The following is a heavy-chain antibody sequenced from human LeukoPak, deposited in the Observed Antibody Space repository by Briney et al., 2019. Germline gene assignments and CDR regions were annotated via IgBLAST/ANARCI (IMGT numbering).Heavy chain of an antibody. V-gene: IGHV3-23*01. CDR1: GFTFSSYG. Sequence: PGRSLRLSCAASGFTFSSYGMSWVRQAPGKGLEWVSGISGSGGSTYYADSVKGRFTISRDNSKNTLYVQMNSLRGEDTAVYYCAKVDYDSSGYYPWGAFDIWGQGTMVTVSS. CDR3: AKVDYDSSGYYPWGAFDI. CDR2: ISGSGGST. D-gene: IGHD3-22*01. J-gene: IGHJ3*02.